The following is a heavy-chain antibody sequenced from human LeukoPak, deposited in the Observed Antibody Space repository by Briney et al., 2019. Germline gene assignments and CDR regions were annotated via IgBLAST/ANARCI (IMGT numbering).Heavy chain of an antibody. V-gene: IGHV3-7*01. D-gene: IGHD6-19*01. CDR2: IKQDGSEK. CDR1: GFTFSSYW. CDR3: ARESAEGIAVAGLDY. Sequence: GGSLRLSCAASGFTFSSYWMSWVRQAPGKGLEWVANIKQDGSEKYYVDSVKGRFTISRDNAKNSLYLQMNSLRAEDTAVYYCARESAEGIAVAGLDYWDQGTLVTVSS. J-gene: IGHJ4*02.